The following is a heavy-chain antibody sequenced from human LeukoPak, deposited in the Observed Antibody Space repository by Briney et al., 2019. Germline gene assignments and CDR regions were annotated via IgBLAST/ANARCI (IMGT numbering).Heavy chain of an antibody. V-gene: IGHV3-66*02. Sequence: PGGSLRLSCAASGFTFSSYAMSWVRQAPGKGLEWVSVIYSGGSTYYADSVKGRFTISRDNSKNTLYLQMNSLRAEDTAVYYCARVLMVRGVTPSYYFDYWGQGTLVTVSS. CDR1: GFTFSSYA. CDR3: ARVLMVRGVTPSYYFDY. CDR2: IYSGGST. J-gene: IGHJ4*02. D-gene: IGHD3-10*01.